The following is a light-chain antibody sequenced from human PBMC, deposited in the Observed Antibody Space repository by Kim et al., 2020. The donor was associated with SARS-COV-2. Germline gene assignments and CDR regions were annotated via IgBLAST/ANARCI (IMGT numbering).Light chain of an antibody. Sequence: LSAGERATLTCRASQSVSSYLAWYQQKPGQAPRLLIYDASNRATGIPARFSGSGSGTDFTLTISSLEPEDFAVYYCQRRSNWLRTFGQGTKVDIK. J-gene: IGKJ1*01. CDR3: QRRSNWLRT. V-gene: IGKV3-11*01. CDR1: QSVSSY. CDR2: DAS.